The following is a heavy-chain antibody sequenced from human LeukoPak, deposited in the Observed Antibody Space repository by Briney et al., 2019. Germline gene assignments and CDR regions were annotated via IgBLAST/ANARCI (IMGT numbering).Heavy chain of an antibody. V-gene: IGHV3-30*18. D-gene: IGHD4-17*01. CDR3: ANDRGDYDY. CDR2: ISYDGSNK. Sequence: GGSLRLSCAASGFTFSSYGMHWVRQAPGKGLEWVAVISYDGSNKYYADSVKGRFTISRDNSKNTLCLQMNSLRAEDTAVYYCANDRGDYDYWGQGTLATASS. J-gene: IGHJ4*02. CDR1: GFTFSSYG.